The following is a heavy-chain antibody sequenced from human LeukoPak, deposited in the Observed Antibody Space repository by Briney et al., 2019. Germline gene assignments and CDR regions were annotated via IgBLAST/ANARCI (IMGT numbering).Heavy chain of an antibody. V-gene: IGHV1-69*13. CDR3: ARVVLRERSQQPPYYYYGMDV. CDR2: IIPILGTV. D-gene: IGHD6-13*01. Sequence: ASVKVSCKASGGTFSSYSISWVRQAPGQGPEWMGGIIPILGTVNYAQKFQGRVTITADESTSTAYMELSSLRSEDTAVYYCARVVLRERSQQPPYYYYGMDVWGQGTTVNV. J-gene: IGHJ6*02. CDR1: GGTFSSYS.